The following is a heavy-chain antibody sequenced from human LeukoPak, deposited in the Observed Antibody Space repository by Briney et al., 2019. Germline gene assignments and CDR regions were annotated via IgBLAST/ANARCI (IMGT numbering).Heavy chain of an antibody. D-gene: IGHD4-23*01. V-gene: IGHV4-4*02. CDR1: GDSISSNKW. CDR3: ASGGNRKSDY. CDR2: VYHSGST. J-gene: IGHJ4*02. Sequence: PSETLSLTCTVSGDSISSNKWWSWVRQPPEKGLEWIGEVYHSGSTNYNPSLKSRVTMSIDKSKNQFSLKLSSVTAADTAVYYCASGGNRKSDYWGQGALFAVSS.